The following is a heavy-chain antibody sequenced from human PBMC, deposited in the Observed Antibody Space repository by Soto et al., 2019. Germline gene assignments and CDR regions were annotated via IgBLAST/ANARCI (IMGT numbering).Heavy chain of an antibody. CDR1: GYTFTSYG. CDR3: APISDGVPFDY. J-gene: IGHJ4*02. Sequence: ASVKVSCKASGYTFTSYGISWVRQAPGQGLEWMGWISAYNGNTKYSQKFQGRVTITRDTSASTAYMELSSLRSEDTAVYYCAPISDGVPFDYWGQGTLVTSPQ. D-gene: IGHD3-3*01. CDR2: ISAYNGNT. V-gene: IGHV1-18*01.